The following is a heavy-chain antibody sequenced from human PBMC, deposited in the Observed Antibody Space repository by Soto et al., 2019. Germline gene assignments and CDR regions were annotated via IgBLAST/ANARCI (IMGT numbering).Heavy chain of an antibody. V-gene: IGHV3-23*01. CDR1: GFPFSSYA. CDR2: ISGSGGST. J-gene: IGHJ4*02. Sequence: GSLRLSCAASGFPFSSYAMSWVRQAPGKGLEWVSAISGSGGSTYYEDSVKGRFTISRDNSKNTLYLQMNSLRAADTAVYYCARLQFLEHLSLSYFDYWGQGTLVTVSS. CDR3: ARLQFLEHLSLSYFDY. D-gene: IGHD3-3*01.